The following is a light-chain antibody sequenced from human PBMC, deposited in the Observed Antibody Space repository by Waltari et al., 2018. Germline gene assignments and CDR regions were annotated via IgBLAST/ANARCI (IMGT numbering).Light chain of an antibody. Sequence: QSVLTQPPSASGTPGQRVPISCSGSSSNIGSDYVYCYQQLPGTAPKLLIYRDNQRPSGVPDRFSGSNSGTSASLAISGLRSEDEADYYCAAWDDSLSGWVFGGGTKLTVL. V-gene: IGLV1-47*01. CDR3: AAWDDSLSGWV. CDR2: RDN. CDR1: SSNIGSDY. J-gene: IGLJ3*02.